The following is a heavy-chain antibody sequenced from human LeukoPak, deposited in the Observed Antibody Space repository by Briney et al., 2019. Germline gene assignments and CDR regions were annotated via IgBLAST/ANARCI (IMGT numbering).Heavy chain of an antibody. CDR3: TTSGTPFQY. J-gene: IGHJ4*02. Sequence: GGSLILSCGASGIIFKDAWMNWVRLAPGKGLEWVGRIKNKADGGTTDYAAPVRGRFIISRDDSKNRLYLQMSSLKTEDTAVYYCTTSGTPFQYWGQGTLVTVSS. D-gene: IGHD3-10*01. V-gene: IGHV3-15*01. CDR1: GIIFKDAW. CDR2: IKNKADGGTT.